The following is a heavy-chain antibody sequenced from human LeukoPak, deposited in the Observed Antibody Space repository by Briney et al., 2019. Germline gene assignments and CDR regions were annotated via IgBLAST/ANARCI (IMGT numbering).Heavy chain of an antibody. CDR3: ARGPYCSGGSCYSDNWFDP. V-gene: IGHV4-38-2*01. D-gene: IGHD2-15*01. CDR1: GYSISSGYY. J-gene: IGHJ5*02. Sequence: PSETLSLTCAVSGYSISSGYYWGWIRPPPGKGLGWIGSIYHSGSTYYNPSLKSRVTISVDTSKNQFSLKLSSVTAADTAVYYCARGPYCSGGSCYSDNWFDPWGQGTLVTVSS. CDR2: IYHSGST.